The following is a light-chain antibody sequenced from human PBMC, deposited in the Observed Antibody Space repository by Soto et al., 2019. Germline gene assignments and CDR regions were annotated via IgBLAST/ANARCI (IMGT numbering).Light chain of an antibody. J-gene: IGLJ3*02. CDR1: SSNIGAGYD. CDR2: GNS. V-gene: IGLV1-40*01. Sequence: QSVLTQPPSVSGAPGQRVTISCTGSSSNIGAGYDVHWYQQLPGTAPKLLIYGNSNRPSGVPDRFSGSKSGTSASLAITGLQAEDEADYYCLPYHSSLSGSVFGGGTKLTVL. CDR3: LPYHSSLSGSV.